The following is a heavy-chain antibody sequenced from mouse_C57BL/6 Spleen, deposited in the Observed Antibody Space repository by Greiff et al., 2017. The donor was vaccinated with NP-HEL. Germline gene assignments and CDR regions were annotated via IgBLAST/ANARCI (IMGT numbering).Heavy chain of an antibody. Sequence: EVQLQESGPGLVKPSQSLSLTCSVTGYSITSGYYWNWIRQFPGNKLEWMGYISYDGSNNYNPSLKNRITFTRDTSKNQFFLKLNSVTTEDTATYYGARGGYYGSSYECWGKGTTLTVAS. CDR2: ISYDGSN. D-gene: IGHD1-1*01. CDR1: GYSITSGYY. V-gene: IGHV3-6*01. CDR3: ARGGYYGSSYEC. J-gene: IGHJ2*01.